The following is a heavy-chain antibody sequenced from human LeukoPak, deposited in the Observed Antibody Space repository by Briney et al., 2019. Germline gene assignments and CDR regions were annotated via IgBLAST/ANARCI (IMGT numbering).Heavy chain of an antibody. CDR1: GGTLSSYT. D-gene: IGHD2-15*01. V-gene: IGHV1-69*02. Sequence: GAAVQVSCKASGGTLSSYTISWVRQAPGQGLEWMGRIIPILGIANYAQKFQGRVTITADKSTSTAYMELSSLRSEDTAVYYCSRAKEVVVAATYDYWGQGTLDSVPS. CDR3: SRAKEVVVAATYDY. J-gene: IGHJ4*02. CDR2: IIPILGIA.